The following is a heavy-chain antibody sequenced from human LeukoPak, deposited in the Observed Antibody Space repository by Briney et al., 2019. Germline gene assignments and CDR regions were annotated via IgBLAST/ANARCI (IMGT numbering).Heavy chain of an antibody. CDR2: IYYSGST. Sequence: SETLSLTCTVSGGSISSYYWTWIRQPPGKGLEWIGYIYYSGSTNYNPSLKSRVTISVDTSKNQFSLKLSSVTAADTAVYYCARKRRSSRGYYFDYWGQGTLVTVSS. CDR1: GGSISSYY. J-gene: IGHJ4*02. V-gene: IGHV4-59*01. D-gene: IGHD6-13*01. CDR3: ARKRRSSRGYYFDY.